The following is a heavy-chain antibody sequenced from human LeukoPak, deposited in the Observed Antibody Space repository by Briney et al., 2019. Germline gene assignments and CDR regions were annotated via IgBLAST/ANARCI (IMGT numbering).Heavy chain of an antibody. Sequence: PWASVKVPCKASGYTFTSYGISWVRQAPGQGLEWMGWISAYNGNTNYAQKLQGRVTMTTDTSTSTAYMELRSLRSDDTAVYYCARVRYYGSGYGMDVWGQGTTVTVSS. D-gene: IGHD3-10*01. J-gene: IGHJ6*02. CDR1: GYTFTSYG. CDR2: ISAYNGNT. CDR3: ARVRYYGSGYGMDV. V-gene: IGHV1-18*01.